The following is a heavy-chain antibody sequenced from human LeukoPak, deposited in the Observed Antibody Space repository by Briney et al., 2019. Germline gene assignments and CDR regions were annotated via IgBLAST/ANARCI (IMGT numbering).Heavy chain of an antibody. D-gene: IGHD6-19*01. CDR1: GFTFSSYA. CDR3: AKVYSSGWYYYYYYMDV. J-gene: IGHJ6*03. CDR2: ISGSGGST. V-gene: IGHV3-23*01. Sequence: GGSLRLSCAASGFTFSSYAMSWVRQAPGKGLEWVSAISGSGGSTYYADSVKGRFTISRDNSKNTLYLQMNSLRAEDTAVYYCAKVYSSGWYYYYYYMDVWGKGTTVTVSS.